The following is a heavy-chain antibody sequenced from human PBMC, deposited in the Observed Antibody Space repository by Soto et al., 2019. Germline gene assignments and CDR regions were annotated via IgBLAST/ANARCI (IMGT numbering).Heavy chain of an antibody. CDR2: INHSGST. CDR3: ARGRGRYYGSGPATSYFGMDV. J-gene: IGHJ6*02. CDR1: GGSFSGYY. Sequence: SETLSLTCAVYGGSFSGYYWSWIRQPPGKGLEWIGEINHSGSTNYNPSLKSRVTISVDTSKNQFPLKLSSVTAADTAVYYCARGRGRYYGSGPATSYFGMDVLGQGTTVT. V-gene: IGHV4-34*01. D-gene: IGHD3-10*01.